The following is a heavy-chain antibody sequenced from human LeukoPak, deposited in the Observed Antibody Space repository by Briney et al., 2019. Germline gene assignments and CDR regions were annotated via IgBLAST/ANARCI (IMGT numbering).Heavy chain of an antibody. D-gene: IGHD5-24*01. V-gene: IGHV3-23*01. J-gene: IGHJ4*02. CDR2: ISGSGGST. CDR1: GFTFSSYA. CDR3: AKAGPRDGYNPGY. Sequence: GGSLRLSCAASGFTFSSYAMSWVRQAPGKGLEWVSAISGSGGSTYYADSVKGRFTIFRDNSKNTLYLQMNSLGAEDTAVYYCAKAGPRDGYNPGYWGQGTLVTVSS.